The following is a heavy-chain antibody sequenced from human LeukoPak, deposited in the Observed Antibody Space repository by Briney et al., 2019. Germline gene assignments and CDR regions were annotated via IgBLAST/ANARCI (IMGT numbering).Heavy chain of an antibody. D-gene: IGHD6-6*01. CDR1: GGSISSYY. J-gene: IGHJ3*02. V-gene: IGHV4-59*12. CDR2: IYYSGST. CDR3: ARGEQFVSDAFDI. Sequence: SETLSLTRTVSGGSISSYYWSWIRQPPGKGLEWIGYIYYSGSTNYNPSLKSRVTISVDTSKNQFSLKLSSVTAADTAVYYCARGEQFVSDAFDIWGQGTMVTVSS.